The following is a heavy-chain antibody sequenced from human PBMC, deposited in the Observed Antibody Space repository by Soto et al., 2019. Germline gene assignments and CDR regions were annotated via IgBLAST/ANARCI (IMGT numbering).Heavy chain of an antibody. CDR3: ARGDSSGWLHY. Sequence: TSVKVACNASGYIFTSYGISWVRQAPGQGLEWMGWISGYNGNTNYAQKLQGRVTMTTDTSTSTVYMELRTLRSDDTAVYYCARGDSSGWLHYWGQGTLVTVSS. J-gene: IGHJ4*02. V-gene: IGHV1-18*01. D-gene: IGHD6-19*01. CDR2: ISGYNGNT. CDR1: GYIFTSYG.